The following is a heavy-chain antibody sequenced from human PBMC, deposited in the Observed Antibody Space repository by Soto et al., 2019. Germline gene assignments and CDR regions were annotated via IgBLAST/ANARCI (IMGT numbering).Heavy chain of an antibody. CDR1: GGLFSSYP. D-gene: IGHD2-21*01. V-gene: IGHV1-69*01. J-gene: IGHJ5*02. CDR2: IIPVFQTA. Sequence: QEQLVQSGAEVKKPGSSVKVSCKASGGLFSSYPISWVRQVPGQGLEWMGGIIPVFQTAHYTQRFQGRVTFTADESTNTAYMEMSSLRSEDTAMYYCARGGGGYTSFNASWGQGTLVTVSS. CDR3: ARGGGGYTSFNAS.